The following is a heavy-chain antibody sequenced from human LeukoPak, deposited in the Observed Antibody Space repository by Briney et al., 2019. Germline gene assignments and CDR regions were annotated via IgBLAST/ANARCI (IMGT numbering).Heavy chain of an antibody. Sequence: GGSLRLSCAASGFTFSDYYMSWIRQAPGKGLEWVAVIWYDGSNKYYADSVKGRFTISRDNSKNTLYLQMNSLRAEDTAVYYCARRANWVYYYYGMDVWGQGTTVTVSS. CDR2: IWYDGSNK. CDR1: GFTFSDYY. CDR3: ARRANWVYYYYGMDV. D-gene: IGHD1-1*01. V-gene: IGHV3-33*08. J-gene: IGHJ6*02.